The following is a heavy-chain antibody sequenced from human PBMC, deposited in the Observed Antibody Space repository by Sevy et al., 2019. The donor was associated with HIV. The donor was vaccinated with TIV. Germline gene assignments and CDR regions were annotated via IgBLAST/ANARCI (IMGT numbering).Heavy chain of an antibody. V-gene: IGHV3-30-3*01. Sequence: GGSLRLSCAVSGFSFSHYAFHWVRQAPGKGLEWVSLISYDGTYKYYADSVKGRFTISRDNSKNTLYLQMNSLRGNDTAVYYCARFAVSYCTNDCYHRFDYWGPGALVTVSS. CDR1: GFSFSHYA. J-gene: IGHJ4*02. D-gene: IGHD2-8*01. CDR2: ISYDGTYK. CDR3: ARFAVSYCTNDCYHRFDY.